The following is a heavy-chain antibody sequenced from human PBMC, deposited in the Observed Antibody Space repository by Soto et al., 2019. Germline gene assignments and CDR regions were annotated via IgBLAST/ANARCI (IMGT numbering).Heavy chain of an antibody. CDR3: AKTSGYDYVWGSSGLDP. Sequence: GGSLRFSCAASGFTFRSFGMHWVRQAPDKGLQWVAVISYDGSDKYYADSVKGRFTISRDDSTNTMYLQMNSLRPEDTAVYYCAKTSGYDYVWGSSGLDPWGQGTLVTVSS. J-gene: IGHJ5*02. CDR1: GFTFRSFG. D-gene: IGHD3-16*01. V-gene: IGHV3-30*18. CDR2: ISYDGSDK.